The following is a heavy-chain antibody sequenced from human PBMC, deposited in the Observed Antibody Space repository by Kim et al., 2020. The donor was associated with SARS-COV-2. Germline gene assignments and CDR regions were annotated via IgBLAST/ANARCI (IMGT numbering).Heavy chain of an antibody. D-gene: IGHD2-2*01. V-gene: IGHV3-11*05. CDR3: ARARRTSCPIYCYYGMDV. Sequence: KGRFTISRDNAKNSLYLQMNSLRAEDTAVYYCARARRTSCPIYCYYGMDVWGQGTTVTVSS. J-gene: IGHJ6*02.